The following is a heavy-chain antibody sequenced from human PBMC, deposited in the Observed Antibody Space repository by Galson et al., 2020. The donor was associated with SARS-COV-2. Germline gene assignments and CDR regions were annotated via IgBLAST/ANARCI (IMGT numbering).Heavy chain of an antibody. CDR3: ARRYFDS. CDR2: IKQDETEK. J-gene: IGHJ4*02. CDR1: GFTFSDYW. V-gene: IGHV3-7*01. Sequence: GESLKISCAASGFTFSDYWMHWVRQAPGKGLEWVANIKQDETEKYYVDSVKGRFTISRDNAKNSLYLQMDSLRAEDTAVYYCARRYFDSWGQGTLVTVSP.